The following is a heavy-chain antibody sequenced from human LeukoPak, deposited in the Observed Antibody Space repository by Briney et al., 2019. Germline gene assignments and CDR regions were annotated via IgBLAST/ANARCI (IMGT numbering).Heavy chain of an antibody. J-gene: IGHJ6*02. CDR2: INPNSGGT. CDR3: ASADHNNILTGPGGMDV. V-gene: IGHV1-2*02. CDR1: GYTFTGYY. D-gene: IGHD3-9*01. Sequence: ASVKVSCKASGYTFTGYYMHWVRQAPGQGLEWMGWINPNSGGTNYAQKFQGRVTMTRDTSISTAYMELSRLRSDDTAVYYCASADHNNILTGPGGMDVWGQGTTVTVSS.